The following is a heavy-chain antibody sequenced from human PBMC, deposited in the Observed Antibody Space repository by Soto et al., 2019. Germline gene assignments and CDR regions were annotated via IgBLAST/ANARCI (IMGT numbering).Heavy chain of an antibody. V-gene: IGHV1-18*01. Sequence: QVRLVHSETEVKKPGASVNVSCKASGYTFTSYTISWVRQAPGQGLEWMGWISANNGNTEFAQKFQDRLTMIADTTTSTAYLELRNLRPYDTAVYYCARSLPWFDPWGQVTLVAVSS. J-gene: IGHJ5*02. CDR3: ARSLPWFDP. CDR1: GYTFTSYT. CDR2: ISANNGNT.